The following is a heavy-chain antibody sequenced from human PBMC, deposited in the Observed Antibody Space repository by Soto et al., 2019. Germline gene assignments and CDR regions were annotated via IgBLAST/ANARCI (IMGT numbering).Heavy chain of an antibody. CDR3: VKDLTGYPVHA. D-gene: IGHD1-1*01. CDR1: GLTLRSYG. V-gene: IGHV3-30*18. CDR2: ISFDGSTV. J-gene: IGHJ5*02. Sequence: QVQLVESGGGVVQPGRSLRLSCVASGLTLRSYGMNWVRQAPGKGLEWVAFISFDGSTVNYGDSVKGRFTISRDNSNNTRYLQMNSLRIEDKAGYVCVKDLTGYPVHAWGQGTRVIVS.